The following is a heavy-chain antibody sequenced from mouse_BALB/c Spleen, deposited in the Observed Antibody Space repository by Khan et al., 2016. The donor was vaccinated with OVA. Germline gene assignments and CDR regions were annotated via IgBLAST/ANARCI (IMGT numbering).Heavy chain of an antibody. CDR2: ISTHYGDV. CDR1: GYTFTDYA. V-gene: IGHV1S137*01. D-gene: IGHD1-3*01. J-gene: IGHJ3*01. Sequence: QVQLQQPGAELVRPGVSVKISCKGSGYTFTDYAMHWVKQSQAKSLEWIGVISTHYGDVSYNQKFKGKATMTVEKSSSTAEVECARQISEDSAIFYCARGSGEDRFAYWGQGNLVTGSA. CDR3: ARGSGEDRFAY.